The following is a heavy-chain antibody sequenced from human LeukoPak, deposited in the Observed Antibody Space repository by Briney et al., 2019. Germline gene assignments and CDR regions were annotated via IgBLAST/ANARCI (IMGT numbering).Heavy chain of an antibody. CDR3: ARHRDSLGFHNWFDP. CDR1: GGSISSHY. Sequence: SETLSLTCTVSGGSISSHYWSWIRQSPGRGLEWIGFTFYTVSTNSNPSLKSRVTMSEDPSKNQVSLRLISVTAADTAIYYCARHRDSLGFHNWFDPWGQGTLVSVSS. CDR2: TFYTVST. V-gene: IGHV4-59*08. D-gene: IGHD3-16*01. J-gene: IGHJ5*02.